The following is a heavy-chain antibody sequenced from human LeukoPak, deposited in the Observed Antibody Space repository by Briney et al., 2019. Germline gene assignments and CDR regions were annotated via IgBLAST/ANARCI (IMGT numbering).Heavy chain of an antibody. CDR2: IIPIFGTA. V-gene: IGHV1-69*05. J-gene: IGHJ5*02. CDR1: GGTFSSYA. CDR3: ASSRVPAAIPQWFDP. D-gene: IGHD2-2*02. Sequence: SVKVSCKASGGTFSSYAISWVRQAPGQGLEWMGGIIPIFGTANYAQKFQGRVTITTDESTSTAYMELSSLRSEDTAVYYCASSRVPAAIPQWFDPWGQGTLVTVSS.